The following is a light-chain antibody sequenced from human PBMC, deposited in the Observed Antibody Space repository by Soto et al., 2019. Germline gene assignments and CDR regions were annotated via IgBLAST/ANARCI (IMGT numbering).Light chain of an antibody. V-gene: IGKV1-8*01. Sequence: AIRMTQSPSSLSASTGDRVTITCRARQGISSYLAWYQQKPGKAPKLLIYAASTLQSGVPSRFSGSGSGTDFTLTISCLQSEDFATYYCQQYYSYPLFGGGTKVDIK. CDR1: QGISSY. CDR3: QQYYSYPL. CDR2: AAS. J-gene: IGKJ4*01.